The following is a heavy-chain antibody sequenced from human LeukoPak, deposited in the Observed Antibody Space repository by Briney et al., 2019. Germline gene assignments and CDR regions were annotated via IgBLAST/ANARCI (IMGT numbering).Heavy chain of an antibody. CDR3: ARDGPSLTGFDY. V-gene: IGHV1-46*01. J-gene: IGHJ4*02. D-gene: IGHD1-14*01. CDR1: GYTFTSYG. Sequence: GASVKVSCKASGYTFTSYGISWVRQAPGQGLEWMGIINPSGGSTSYAQKFQGRVTMTRDTSTSTVYMELSSLRSEDTAVYYCARDGPSLTGFDYWGQGTLVTVSS. CDR2: INPSGGST.